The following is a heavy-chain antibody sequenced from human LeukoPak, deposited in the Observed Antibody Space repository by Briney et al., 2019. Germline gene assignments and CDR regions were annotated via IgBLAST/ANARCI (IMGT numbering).Heavy chain of an antibody. Sequence: SETLSLTCTVSGGSTSSDYWSWSRQSPGKGLEWVGYVYNSGDTGKNPSLKSRVTILLDTSKNQCSLKLTSVSAADTAVYYCARLKLGAYFDLWGRGTLVTVSS. D-gene: IGHD3-16*01. CDR2: VYNSGDT. V-gene: IGHV4-59*08. CDR3: ARLKLGAYFDL. J-gene: IGHJ2*01. CDR1: GGSTSSDY.